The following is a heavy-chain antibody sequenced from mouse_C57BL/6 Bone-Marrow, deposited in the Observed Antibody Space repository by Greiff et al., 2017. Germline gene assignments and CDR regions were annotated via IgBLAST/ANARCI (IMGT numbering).Heavy chain of an antibody. J-gene: IGHJ2*01. CDR2: IDPENGDT. Sequence: VQLQQSGAELVRPGASVKLSCTASGFDITDDYMHWVKQRPEQGLEWIGWIDPENGDTEYAAKFKGKATITADTSSNTAYLQLSSLTSEDTAVYYWTTRVHYWGQGTTLTVSS. CDR3: TTRVHY. V-gene: IGHV14-4*01. CDR1: GFDITDDY.